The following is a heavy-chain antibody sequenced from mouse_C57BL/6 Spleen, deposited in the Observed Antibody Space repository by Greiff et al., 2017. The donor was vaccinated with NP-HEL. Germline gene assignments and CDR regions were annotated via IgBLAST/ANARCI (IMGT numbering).Heavy chain of an antibody. CDR1: GYTFTSYW. Sequence: VQLQQPGTELVKPGASVKLSCKASGYTFTSYWMHWVKQRPGQGLEWIGNINPSNGGTNYNEKFKSKATLTVDKSSSTAYMQLSSLTSEDSAVYYCARGGAIDGDAMDYWGQGTSVTVSS. D-gene: IGHD2-3*01. J-gene: IGHJ4*01. CDR2: INPSNGGT. CDR3: ARGGAIDGDAMDY. V-gene: IGHV1-53*01.